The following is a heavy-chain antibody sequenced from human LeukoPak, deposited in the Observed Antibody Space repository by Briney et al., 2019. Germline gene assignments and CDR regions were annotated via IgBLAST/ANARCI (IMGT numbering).Heavy chain of an antibody. Sequence: KPGGSLRLSCAASGFTFSSYSMTWVRQAPGKGLEWVSSISSSSSSSSYIYYADSVKGRFTISRDNAKNSLYLQMNSLRAEDTAVYYCARDRGLRRRDTAMSGYYFDYWGQGTLVTVSS. D-gene: IGHD5-18*01. CDR2: ISSSSSSSSYI. CDR1: GFTFSSYS. CDR3: ARDRGLRRRDTAMSGYYFDY. V-gene: IGHV3-21*01. J-gene: IGHJ4*02.